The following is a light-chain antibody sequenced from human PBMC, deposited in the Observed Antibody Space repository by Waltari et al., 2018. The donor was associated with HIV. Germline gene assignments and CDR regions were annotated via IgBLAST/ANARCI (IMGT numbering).Light chain of an antibody. CDR3: GTWNSTLSVFV. CDR1: TSPLERNP. J-gene: IGLJ1*01. V-gene: IGLV1-51*01. CDR2: DSH. Sequence: HSVLTQAPSLSAAPAQRVTISCSPDTSPLERNPVSCYQLFPGTSPKLLIYDSHKRPSGIPDRFSGSKSGSSAALVITGLLTGDEADYFCGTWNSTLSVFVFGDGTKVTV.